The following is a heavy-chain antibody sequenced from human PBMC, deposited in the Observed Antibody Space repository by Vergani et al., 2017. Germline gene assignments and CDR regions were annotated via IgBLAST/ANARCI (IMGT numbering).Heavy chain of an antibody. CDR3: TTDRPADSSGYYWGVWNY. J-gene: IGHJ4*02. V-gene: IGHV3-15*01. CDR1: GFTFSNAW. CDR2: IKSKTDGGTT. Sequence: EVQLVESGGGLVKPGGSLRLSCAASGFTFSNAWMSWVRQAPGKGLEWVGRIKSKTDGGTTDYAAPVKGRFTISRDDSKNTLYLQMNSLKTEDTAVYYCTTDRPADSSGYYWGVWNYWGQGTLVTVSS. D-gene: IGHD3-22*01.